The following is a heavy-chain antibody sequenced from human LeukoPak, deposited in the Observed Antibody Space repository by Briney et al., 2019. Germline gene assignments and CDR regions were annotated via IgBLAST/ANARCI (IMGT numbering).Heavy chain of an antibody. CDR3: ARSPYYYYDSQGAFDI. Sequence: GASVKVSCKASGYTVTGHYLHWVRQAPGQGLEWMGWINPNSGGTNYAQKFQGRVTMTRDTSISTAYMELSRLRSDDTAVYYCARSPYYYYDSQGAFDIWGQGTMVTVSS. CDR2: INPNSGGT. V-gene: IGHV1-2*02. J-gene: IGHJ3*02. CDR1: GYTVTGHY. D-gene: IGHD3-22*01.